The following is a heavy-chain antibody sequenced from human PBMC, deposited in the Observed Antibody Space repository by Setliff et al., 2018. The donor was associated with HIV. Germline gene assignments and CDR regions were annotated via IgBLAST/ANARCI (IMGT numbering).Heavy chain of an antibody. CDR1: GGSISSDNYY. V-gene: IGHV4-61*09. CDR3: ARLSPQYSGYDSGAFGY. CDR2: IYTTGNN. Sequence: SETLSLTCTVSGGSISSDNYYWSWIRQPAGKGLEWIGYIYTTGNNNYDPSLKSRVTISIDTPKNQFSLKLSSVTAADTAVYYCARLSPQYSGYDSGAFGYWGQGTLVTVSS. D-gene: IGHD5-12*01. J-gene: IGHJ4*02.